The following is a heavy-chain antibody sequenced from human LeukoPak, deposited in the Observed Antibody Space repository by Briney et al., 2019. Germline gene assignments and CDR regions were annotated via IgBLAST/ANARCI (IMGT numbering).Heavy chain of an antibody. CDR3: ARGRVNFGY. Sequence: SETLSLTCAVYGGSFSGYYWSWIRQPPGKGLEWIGEINHSGSTNYNPSLKSRVTISVDTSKNQFSLKLSSVTAADTAVYYCARGRVNFGYWGQGTLVTVSS. CDR2: INHSGST. CDR1: GGSFSGYY. J-gene: IGHJ4*02. V-gene: IGHV4-34*01.